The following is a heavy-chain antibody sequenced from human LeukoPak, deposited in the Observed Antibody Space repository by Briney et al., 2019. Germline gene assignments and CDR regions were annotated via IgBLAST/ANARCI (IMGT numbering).Heavy chain of an antibody. CDR2: IRSKADGETI. Sequence: GGSLRLSCAASGFTFTNAWMSWVRQAPGKGLEWVGRIRSKADGETIDYAAPVKGRFTFSRDDSKNMLYLQMNSLKSEDTAVYYCSTLTSRGLSDSWGQGTLVTVSS. CDR1: GFTFTNAW. V-gene: IGHV3-15*07. D-gene: IGHD1-20*01. CDR3: STLTSRGLSDS. J-gene: IGHJ4*02.